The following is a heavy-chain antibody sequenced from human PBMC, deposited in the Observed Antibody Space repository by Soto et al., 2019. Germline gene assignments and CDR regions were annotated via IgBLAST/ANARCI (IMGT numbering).Heavy chain of an antibody. Sequence: ASVKVSCKVSGYTLIELSMHWVRQAPGKGLEWMGRFDPENGERIYAQKFQGRVTMTEDTSTDTAYMELSSLRSEDTAVYYCATDHQWLGDYYYGMDVWGQGTTVIVSS. CDR3: ATDHQWLGDYYYGMDV. J-gene: IGHJ6*02. V-gene: IGHV1-24*01. CDR1: GYTLIELS. D-gene: IGHD6-19*01. CDR2: FDPENGER.